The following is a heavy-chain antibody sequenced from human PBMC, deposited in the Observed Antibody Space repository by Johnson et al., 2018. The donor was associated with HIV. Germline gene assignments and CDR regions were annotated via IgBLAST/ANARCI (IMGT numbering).Heavy chain of an antibody. V-gene: IGHV3-30-3*01. D-gene: IGHD4-23*01. Sequence: QVQLVESGGGVVQPGRSLRLSCAASGFTFSSYPMHWVRQAPGKGLEWVAFISYDGSNKFYADSVKGRFTISRDNSKNTLYLQMNSLRTEDTAMYYCARERGYVGNPALDIWGQGTMVTVSS. CDR2: ISYDGSNK. CDR1: GFTFSSYP. J-gene: IGHJ3*02. CDR3: ARERGYVGNPALDI.